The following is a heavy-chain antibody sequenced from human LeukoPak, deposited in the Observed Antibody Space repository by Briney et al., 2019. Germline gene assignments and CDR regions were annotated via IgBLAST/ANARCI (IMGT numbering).Heavy chain of an antibody. J-gene: IGHJ4*02. V-gene: IGHV3-21*01. CDR3: ASIAAAGKADY. CDR1: GFTFSSYS. Sequence: GGSLRLSCAASGFTFSSYSMNWVRQAPGKGLEWVSSISSSSSYIYYADSVKGRFTISRDNAKNSLSLQMNSLRAEDTAVYYCASIAAAGKADYWGQGTLVTVSS. D-gene: IGHD6-13*01. CDR2: ISSSSSYI.